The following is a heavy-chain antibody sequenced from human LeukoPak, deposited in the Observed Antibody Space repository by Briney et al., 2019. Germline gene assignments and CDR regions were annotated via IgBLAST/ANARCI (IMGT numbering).Heavy chain of an antibody. V-gene: IGHV3-23*01. Sequence: GGSLRLSCAASGFTFSSYAMSRVRQAPGKGLEWVSAISGSGGSTYYADSVKGRFTISRDNAKNSLYLQMNSLRAEDTAVYYCAKPLREGDAFDIWGQGTMVTVSS. CDR1: GFTFSSYA. CDR3: AKPLREGDAFDI. CDR2: ISGSGGST. J-gene: IGHJ3*02.